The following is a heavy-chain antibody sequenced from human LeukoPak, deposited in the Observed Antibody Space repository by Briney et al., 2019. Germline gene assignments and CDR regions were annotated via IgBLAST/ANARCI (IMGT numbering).Heavy chain of an antibody. V-gene: IGHV3-48*02. CDR1: GFTFSSYS. J-gene: IGHJ4*02. Sequence: GGSLRLSCVASGFTFSSYSMKWVRQAPGKGVEWVSHVSSSSSYIYNADSVKGRFTISRDNAKNSLYLHMSSLRDEDTAVYYCARDAYGDYAVDYWGQGTLVTVSS. CDR2: VSSSSSYI. D-gene: IGHD4-17*01. CDR3: ARDAYGDYAVDY.